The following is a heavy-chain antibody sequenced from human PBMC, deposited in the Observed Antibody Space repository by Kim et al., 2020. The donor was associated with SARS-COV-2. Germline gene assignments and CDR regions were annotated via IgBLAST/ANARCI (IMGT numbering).Heavy chain of an antibody. CDR1: GFMFSTYA. CDR2: ISNSGGDT. V-gene: IGHV3-23*01. Sequence: GGSLRLSCAASGFMFSTYAMTWVRQAPGKGLEWVSTISNSGGDTYDADSVKGRFTISRDNSRNTLYLQMNSLRAEDTAVYYCAIKGWVGELANQAFRFWGQGTLVTFSS. CDR3: AIKGWVGELANQAFRF. D-gene: IGHD3-10*01. J-gene: IGHJ1*01.